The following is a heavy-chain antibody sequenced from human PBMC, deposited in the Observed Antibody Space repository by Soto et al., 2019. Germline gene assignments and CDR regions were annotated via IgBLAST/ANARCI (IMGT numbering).Heavy chain of an antibody. Sequence: EVQLVESGGGLVQPGGSLRLSCAASGFTFSSYWMHWGREAAGKGLVWVSRINSVRSDIGYAYSVKGRFTISRDNSNNPLYLQVNRLRAYDTAVYYCAKQFDCWGQGSLVTVSS. V-gene: IGHV3-74*01. CDR2: INSVRSDI. CDR1: GFTFSSYW. J-gene: IGHJ4*02. CDR3: AKQFDC.